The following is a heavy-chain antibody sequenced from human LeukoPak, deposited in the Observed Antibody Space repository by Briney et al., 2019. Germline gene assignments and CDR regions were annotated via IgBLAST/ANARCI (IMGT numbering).Heavy chain of an antibody. V-gene: IGHV3-30*18. J-gene: IGHJ4*02. D-gene: IGHD1-7*01. Sequence: GKSLRLSCAASGFTFNNYGMHWVRQAPGKGLEWVAVISYDGRNIHYPDSVKGRFTISRDNSKNTLYLQMNSLRAEDTAVYYCAKGEPGTTSPLDYWGQGTLVTVSS. CDR3: AKGEPGTTSPLDY. CDR2: ISYDGRNI. CDR1: GFTFNNYG.